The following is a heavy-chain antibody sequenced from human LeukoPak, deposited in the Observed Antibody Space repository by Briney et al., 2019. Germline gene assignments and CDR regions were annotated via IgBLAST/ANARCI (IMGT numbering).Heavy chain of an antibody. V-gene: IGHV3-11*04. CDR2: ISSSGSTI. CDR3: ARDHQQWIQGDAFDI. Sequence: GGSLRLSCAASGFTFSDYYMSWIRQAPGKGLEWVSYISSSGSTIYYADSVKGRFTISRDNAKNSLYLQMNSLRAEDTAVHYCARDHQQWIQGDAFDIWGQGTMVTVSS. J-gene: IGHJ3*02. D-gene: IGHD5-18*01. CDR1: GFTFSDYY.